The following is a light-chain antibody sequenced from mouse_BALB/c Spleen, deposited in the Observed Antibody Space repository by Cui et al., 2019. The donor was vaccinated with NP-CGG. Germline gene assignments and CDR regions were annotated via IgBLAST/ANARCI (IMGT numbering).Light chain of an antibody. V-gene: IGLV1*01. J-gene: IGLJ1*01. CDR2: GTK. CDR1: TGAATTSNY. Sequence: QAVVTQVSAPTTSPGETVTLTCRSSTGAATTSNYANWVQEKPDHLFTGLIGGTKNRTPGIPARFSGYLIGDKAALTITGAQTEDEAIYFCALWYSNHWVFGGGTKLTVL. CDR3: ALWYSNHWV.